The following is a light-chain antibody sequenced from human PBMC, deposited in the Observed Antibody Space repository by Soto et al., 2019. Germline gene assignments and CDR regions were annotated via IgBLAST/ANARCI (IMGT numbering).Light chain of an antibody. V-gene: IGKV1-12*01. Sequence: DLQMTQSPSSVSASLGDRVTITCRASQPINNWLAWYQQKPGKVPKLLIYAASSLPSGVPSRFSGSGSGTDFTLTISSLQSEDIATYYCQQANSFPRTFGQGTKVEIK. CDR1: QPINNW. J-gene: IGKJ1*01. CDR3: QQANSFPRT. CDR2: AAS.